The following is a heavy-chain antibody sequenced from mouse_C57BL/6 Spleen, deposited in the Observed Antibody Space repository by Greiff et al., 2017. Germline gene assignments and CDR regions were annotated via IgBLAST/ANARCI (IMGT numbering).Heavy chain of an antibody. V-gene: IGHV1-81*01. CDR3: ARWRLGDWYFDV. J-gene: IGHJ1*03. D-gene: IGHD3-1*01. CDR2: FYPRSGNT. CDR1: GYTFTSYG. Sequence: QVQLQQSVAELARPGASVKLSCKASGYTFTSYGISWVKQRTGQGLEWIGEFYPRSGNTYYNEKFKGKATLTADKSSSTAYMELRRLTSEDSAVYFCARWRLGDWYFDVWGTGTTVTVSS.